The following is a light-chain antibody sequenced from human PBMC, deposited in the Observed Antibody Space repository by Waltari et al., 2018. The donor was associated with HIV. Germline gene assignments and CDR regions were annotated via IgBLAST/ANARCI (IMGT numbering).Light chain of an antibody. CDR1: SSDVGGYNY. Sequence: QSALTQPRSVSGSPGQSVTISCTGSSSDVGGYNYVSWYQQHPTKAPKLIIYDVSERPSGVPDRFSDSKSGNRASLTISGLQAEDEADYYCYSYAGSLLFGGGTKLTVL. V-gene: IGLV2-11*01. J-gene: IGLJ2*01. CDR3: YSYAGSLL. CDR2: DVS.